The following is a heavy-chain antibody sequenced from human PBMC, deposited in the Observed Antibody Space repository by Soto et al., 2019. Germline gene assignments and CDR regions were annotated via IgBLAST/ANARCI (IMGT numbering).Heavy chain of an antibody. CDR3: ARSQGSRTSLEIYYYYYYGMDV. CDR2: IIPISETT. J-gene: IGHJ6*02. CDR1: GGTFSSYA. Sequence: QVQLVQSGAEVKKPGSSVKVACKASGGTFSSYAISWVRQAPGQGLEWMGGIIPISETTNYAQKFQGRVTITADESKSTAYMVLSSLRPDDTAVYYCARSQGSRTSLEIYYYYYYGMDVWGQGTTVTVSS. V-gene: IGHV1-69*01. D-gene: IGHD2-2*01.